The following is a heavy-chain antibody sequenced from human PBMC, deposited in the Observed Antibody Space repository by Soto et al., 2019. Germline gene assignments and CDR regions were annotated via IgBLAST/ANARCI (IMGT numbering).Heavy chain of an antibody. Sequence: QVQLQQWGAGLLKHSETLSLTCAVYGGSLSDYYWTWIRQPPGKGLEWIGEINHSGSTNYNPSLKSRVTMSVDTSKKQFSLKLSSVTAADTAVYYCARGLTGYWYFDLWGRGTLVTVSS. CDR1: GGSLSDYY. V-gene: IGHV4-34*01. CDR2: INHSGST. J-gene: IGHJ2*01. CDR3: ARGLTGYWYFDL.